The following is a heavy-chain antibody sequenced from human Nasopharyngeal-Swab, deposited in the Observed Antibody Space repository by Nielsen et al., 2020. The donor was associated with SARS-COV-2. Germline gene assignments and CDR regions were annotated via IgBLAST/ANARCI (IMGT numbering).Heavy chain of an antibody. Sequence: WVRQAPGQRLEWMGWINAGNGNTKYSQKFQGRVTITRDTSASTAYMELSSLRSEDTAVYYCAGKSIAAAGRWVDYWGQGTLVTVSS. J-gene: IGHJ4*02. V-gene: IGHV1-3*01. CDR3: AGKSIAAAGRWVDY. CDR2: INAGNGNT. D-gene: IGHD6-13*01.